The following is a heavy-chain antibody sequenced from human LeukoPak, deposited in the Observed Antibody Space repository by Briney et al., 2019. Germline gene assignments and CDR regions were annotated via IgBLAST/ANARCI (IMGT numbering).Heavy chain of an antibody. CDR1: GASISSYY. V-gene: IGHV4-59*01. CDR3: ATLDVTPGTNGYNFAY. D-gene: IGHD5-24*01. J-gene: IGHJ4*02. Sequence: SETLSLTCTVSGASISSYYWSWIRQPPGKGLDWIGYISYRGSTNYNPSLKSRVTISVDKSKNQFSLTLSSVTAADTAVYYCATLDVTPGTNGYNFAYCGQGTLVTVSS. CDR2: ISYRGST.